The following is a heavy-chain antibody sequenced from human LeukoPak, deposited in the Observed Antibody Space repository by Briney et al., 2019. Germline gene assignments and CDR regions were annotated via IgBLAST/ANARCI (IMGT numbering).Heavy chain of an antibody. CDR3: ARFPTVTTTYPLDY. J-gene: IGHJ4*02. CDR1: GYTFTGYY. D-gene: IGHD4-17*01. V-gene: IGHV1-2*02. CDR2: INPNSGGT. Sequence: ASVKVSCKASGYTFTGYYMHWVRQAPGQGLEWMGWINPNSGGTNYAQKFQGRVTMTRDTSISTAYMELSRLRSDDTAVYYCARFPTVTTTYPLDYWGQGTLVTVSS.